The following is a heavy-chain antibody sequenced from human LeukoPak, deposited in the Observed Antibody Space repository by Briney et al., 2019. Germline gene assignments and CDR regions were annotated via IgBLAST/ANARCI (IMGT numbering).Heavy chain of an antibody. CDR1: GYTFTSYG. CDR3: ARDGDIVVVPAAIDHYYYGMDV. Sequence: ASVKVSCKASGYTFTSYGISWVRQAPGQGLEWMGWISAYNGNTNYAQKLQGRVTMTTDTSTSTAYMELRSLRSDDTAAYYCARDGDIVVVPAAIDHYYYGMDVWGQGTTVTVSS. J-gene: IGHJ6*02. D-gene: IGHD2-2*01. CDR2: ISAYNGNT. V-gene: IGHV1-18*01.